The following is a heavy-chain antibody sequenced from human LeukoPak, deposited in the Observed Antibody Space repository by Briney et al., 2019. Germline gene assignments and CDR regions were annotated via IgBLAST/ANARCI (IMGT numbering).Heavy chain of an antibody. V-gene: IGHV1-18*01. CDR2: ISAYNGNT. Sequence: ASVKVSCKASVYTVTNFCIRWVWQAPGQGLEWMGWISAYNGNTNYAQKLQGRVTMTTDTSTSTAYMELRSLRSDDTAVYYCASEGYYDFSSGYYGGFDYWGQGTLVTVSS. J-gene: IGHJ4*02. CDR1: VYTVTNFC. D-gene: IGHD3-3*01. CDR3: ASEGYYDFSSGYYGGFDY.